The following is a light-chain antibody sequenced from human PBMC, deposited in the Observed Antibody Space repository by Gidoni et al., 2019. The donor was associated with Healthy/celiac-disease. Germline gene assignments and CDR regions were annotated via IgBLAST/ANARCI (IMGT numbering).Light chain of an antibody. V-gene: IGKV4-1*01. J-gene: IGKJ3*01. CDR1: QSVLYSSNNKTY. CDR2: WAS. CDR3: QQYYSTPFT. Sequence: DIVMTQSPDSLAVSLGERATINCKSSQSVLYSSNNKTYLAWYQQQPGQPPKLLIYWASTRESGVPDRFSGSGSGTDFTLTISSLQSEDVAVYYCQQYYSTPFTFGPGTKVDIK.